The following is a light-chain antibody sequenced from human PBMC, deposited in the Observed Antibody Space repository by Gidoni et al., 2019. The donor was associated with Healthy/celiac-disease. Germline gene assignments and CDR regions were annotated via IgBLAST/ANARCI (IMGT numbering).Light chain of an antibody. Sequence: QSALTQPASVSASPGQPITISCTGTSSDVGGYNYVSWYQQHPGKAPKLMIYEVSNRPSGVSNRFSGSKSGNTASLTISGLQAEDEADYYCSSYTSSSTVVFGGGTKLTVL. J-gene: IGLJ2*01. CDR3: SSYTSSSTVV. CDR1: SSDVGGYNY. CDR2: EVS. V-gene: IGLV2-14*01.